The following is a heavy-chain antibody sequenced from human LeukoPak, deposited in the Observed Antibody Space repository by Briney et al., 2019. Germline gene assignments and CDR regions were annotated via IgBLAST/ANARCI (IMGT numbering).Heavy chain of an antibody. V-gene: IGHV1-69*13. CDR3: ASGIQLWYEFDY. CDR2: IIPIFGTA. D-gene: IGHD5-18*01. J-gene: IGHJ4*02. CDR1: GGTFSSYA. Sequence: SVKVSCKASGGTFSSYAISWVRQAPGRGLEWMGGIIPIFGTANYAQKFQGRVTITADESTSTAYMELSSLRSEDTAVYYCASGIQLWYEFDYWGQGTLVTVSS.